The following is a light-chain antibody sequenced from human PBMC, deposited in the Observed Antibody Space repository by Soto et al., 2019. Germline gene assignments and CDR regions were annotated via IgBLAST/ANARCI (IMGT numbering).Light chain of an antibody. CDR2: DVS. CDR1: GSDVGGYNY. Sequence: QPVLTQPASVSGSPGQSITISCTGTGSDVGGYNYVSWYQQHPGRAPKLMIYDVSNRPSGVSNRFSGSKSGNTASLTISGLQAEDEADYYCSSYTSSSTYVFGTGTKLTVL. V-gene: IGLV2-14*03. J-gene: IGLJ1*01. CDR3: SSYTSSSTYV.